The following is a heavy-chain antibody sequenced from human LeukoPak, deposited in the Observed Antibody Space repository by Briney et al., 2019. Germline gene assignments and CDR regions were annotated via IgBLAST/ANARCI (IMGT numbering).Heavy chain of an antibody. D-gene: IGHD4-17*01. V-gene: IGHV3-23*01. CDR3: ARGGHGDYPEEVYYYYYMDV. J-gene: IGHJ6*03. Sequence: PGGSLRLSCAASGFTFSSYAMSWVRQAPGKGLEWVSAISGSGGSTYYADSVKGRFTISRDNSKNTLYLQMNSLRAEDTAVYYCARGGHGDYPEEVYYYYYMDVWGKGTTVTVSS. CDR2: ISGSGGST. CDR1: GFTFSSYA.